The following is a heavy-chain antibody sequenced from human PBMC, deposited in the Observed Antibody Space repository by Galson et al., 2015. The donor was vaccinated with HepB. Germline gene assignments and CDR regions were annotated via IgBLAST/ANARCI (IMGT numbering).Heavy chain of an antibody. CDR2: MNPNSGNT. J-gene: IGHJ4*02. V-gene: IGHV1-8*01. D-gene: IGHD3-16*02. Sequence: SVKVSCKASGYTFTSYDINWVRQATGQGLEWMGWMNPNSGNTGYAQKFQGRVTLTRNTSISTAYMELSSLRSEDTAVYYCARGLHGHDYVWGSYPYWGQGTLVTVSS. CDR3: ARGLHGHDYVWGSYPY. CDR1: GYTFTSYD.